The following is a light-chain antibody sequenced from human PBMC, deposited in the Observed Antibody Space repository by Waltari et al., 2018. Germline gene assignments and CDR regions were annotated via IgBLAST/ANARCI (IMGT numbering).Light chain of an antibody. CDR2: KAS. V-gene: IGKV1-5*03. CDR1: QSIVGW. CDR3: QQYKSYSRT. J-gene: IGKJ1*01. Sequence: DIQMTQSPSTLSASVGDRVTITCRASQSIVGWLAWYQQKPGKAPNLLIYKASNVESGVPSRFSGSGSGTEFTLTISSLQPDDFATYYCQQYKSYSRTFGQGTKVEIK.